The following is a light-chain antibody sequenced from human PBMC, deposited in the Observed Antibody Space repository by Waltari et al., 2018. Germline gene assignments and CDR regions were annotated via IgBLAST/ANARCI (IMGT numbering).Light chain of an antibody. Sequence: DIQMTQSPSSLYASVGDTVTIHCRAIQNINTYVAWYQQNPGKAPNLLIFKASSLQSGVPSRFSGSGSGTYFALTISSLQPEDFATYYCLQYVNSWTFGQGTKVEIK. J-gene: IGKJ1*01. V-gene: IGKV1-12*01. CDR1: QNINTY. CDR2: KAS. CDR3: LQYVNSWT.